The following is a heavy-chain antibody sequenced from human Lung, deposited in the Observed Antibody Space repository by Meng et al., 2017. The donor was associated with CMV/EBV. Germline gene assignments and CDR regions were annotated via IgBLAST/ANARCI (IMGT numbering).Heavy chain of an antibody. Sequence: PCVGSGYSFGNYAMHWVRQAPGKGLEWVAVISYDGDKKFYTDSVKGRFTISRDNSKNTLILQMNSLRTEDTAVYYCARVYYDSTNYYFSFGYWGQGXLVTVSS. CDR2: ISYDGDKK. CDR3: ARVYYDSTNYYFSFGY. V-gene: IGHV3-30*04. D-gene: IGHD3-22*01. CDR1: GYSFGNYA. J-gene: IGHJ4*02.